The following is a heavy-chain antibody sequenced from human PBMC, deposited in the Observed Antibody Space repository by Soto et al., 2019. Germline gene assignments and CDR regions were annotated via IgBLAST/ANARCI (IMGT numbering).Heavy chain of an antibody. CDR2: INSDGSST. Sequence: GESLKISCAASGFTFSSYWMHWVRQAPGKGLVWVSRINSDGSSTSYADSVKGRFTISRDNAKNTLYLQMNSLRAEDTAVYYCARDEGVAAAIYWGQGTLVTVSS. D-gene: IGHD6-13*01. CDR1: GFTFSSYW. V-gene: IGHV3-74*01. CDR3: ARDEGVAAAIY. J-gene: IGHJ4*02.